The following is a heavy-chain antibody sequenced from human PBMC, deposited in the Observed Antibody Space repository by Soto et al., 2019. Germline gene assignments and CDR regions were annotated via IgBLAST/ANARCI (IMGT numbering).Heavy chain of an antibody. CDR2: IYYSGST. V-gene: IGHV4-59*01. CDR1: GGSIGSYY. D-gene: IGHD6-13*01. CDR3: ARSHSSSWYWYYFDY. J-gene: IGHJ4*02. Sequence: SETLSLTCTVSGGSIGSYYWSWIRQPPGKGLEWIGYIYYSGSTNYNPSLKSRVTISVDTSKNQFSLKLSSVTAADTAVYYCARSHSSSWYWYYFDYWGQGTLVTDSS.